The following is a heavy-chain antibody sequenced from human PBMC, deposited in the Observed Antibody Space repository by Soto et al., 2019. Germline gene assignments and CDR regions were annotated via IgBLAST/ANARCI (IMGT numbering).Heavy chain of an antibody. D-gene: IGHD4-4*01. CDR2: ISSSGSTI. Sequence: GGSLRLSCAASGFTFSDYYMSWIRQAPGKGLEWVSYISSSGSTIYYADSVKGRFTISRDNAKNSLYLQMNSLRAEDTAVYYCASHPSTVTTKGAYYYMDVWGKGTTVTVSS. CDR1: GFTFSDYY. V-gene: IGHV3-11*01. CDR3: ASHPSTVTTKGAYYYMDV. J-gene: IGHJ6*03.